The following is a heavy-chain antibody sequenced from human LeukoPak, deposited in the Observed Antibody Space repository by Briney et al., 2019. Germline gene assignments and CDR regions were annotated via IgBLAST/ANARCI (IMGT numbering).Heavy chain of an antibody. CDR3: AKGAREYCSGSICYPFLF. J-gene: IGHJ4*02. Sequence: GGTLTLYCSASGFTINNYAMNWVRPAPGRELEWVPSVTGSGRDTYHPDSVKGRITISRDNCKNRLYLQMNSLRAEDTARYYCAKGAREYCSGSICYPFLFWGQGTRVPVSS. CDR1: GFTINNYA. D-gene: IGHD2-2*01. V-gene: IGHV3-23*01. CDR2: VTGSGRDT.